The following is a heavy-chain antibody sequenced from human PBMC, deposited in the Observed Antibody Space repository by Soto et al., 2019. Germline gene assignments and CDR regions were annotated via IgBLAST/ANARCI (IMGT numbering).Heavy chain of an antibody. CDR3: ASARHIGP. CDR2: IKQDGSER. CDR1: GFTFGSYW. D-gene: IGHD2-21*01. J-gene: IGHJ5*02. V-gene: IGHV3-7*01. Sequence: PWGSLRLSCAASGFTFGSYWMSWVRQAPGKGPEWVANIKQDGSERNYVDSVKGRFTISRDNAENSLYLQMNSLRVEDTGVYYCASARHIGPWGQGTLVTV.